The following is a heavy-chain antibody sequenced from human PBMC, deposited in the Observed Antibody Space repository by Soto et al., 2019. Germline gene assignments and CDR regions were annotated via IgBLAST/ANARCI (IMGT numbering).Heavy chain of an antibody. D-gene: IGHD2-2*01. V-gene: IGHV3-30-3*01. Sequence: QVQLVESGGGVVQPGRSLRLSCAASGFTFSIYAMHWVRQAPGKGLEWVAFISYDGSNKYYADAVKGRFTISRDNSKNTRYLQMNSLRTEDTAVYYCARARLDTPALDYWGQGTLVTVSS. CDR2: ISYDGSNK. J-gene: IGHJ4*02. CDR1: GFTFSIYA. CDR3: ARARLDTPALDY.